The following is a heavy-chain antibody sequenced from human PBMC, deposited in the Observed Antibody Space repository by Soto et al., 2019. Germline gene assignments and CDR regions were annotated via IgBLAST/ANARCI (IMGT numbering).Heavy chain of an antibody. V-gene: IGHV1-2*02. D-gene: IGHD1-1*01. CDR1: GYSNSVDY. CDR2: INPNSGGT. CDR3: ASSRFLQIYDY. J-gene: IGHJ4*02. Sequence: ASLNRYCKGSGYSNSVDYGDRGRQAPGQGLEWMGWINPNSGGTNYAQKFQGRVTMTRDTSISTAYMELSRLRSDDTAVYYCASSRFLQIYDYWGQGTLVTVSS.